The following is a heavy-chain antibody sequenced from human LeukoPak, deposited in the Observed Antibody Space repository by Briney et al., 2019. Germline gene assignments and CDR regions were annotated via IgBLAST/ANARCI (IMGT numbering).Heavy chain of an antibody. CDR2: ISWNSGSI. Sequence: PGRSLRLSCAASGFTFDDYAMHWVRQAPGKGLEWVSGISWNSGSIGYADSVKGRFTISRDNAKNSLYLQMNSLRAEDTALYYCATFTGGDYYDSSGQFDYWGQGTLVTVSS. CDR3: ATFTGGDYYDSSGQFDY. CDR1: GFTFDDYA. D-gene: IGHD3-22*01. J-gene: IGHJ4*02. V-gene: IGHV3-9*01.